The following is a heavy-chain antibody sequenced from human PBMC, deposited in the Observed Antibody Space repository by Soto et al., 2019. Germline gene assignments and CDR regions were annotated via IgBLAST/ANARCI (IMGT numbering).Heavy chain of an antibody. CDR3: AGRFDFWSGSGSYYYGRDV. D-gene: IGHD3-3*01. CDR2: IYPGDSDT. CDR1: EYNFSTYW. Sequence: GESLKISCKGSEYNFSTYWIAWVRPMPGKGLELMGIIYPGDSDTRYSPSFQGQVTISADKSISTAYRQWSSLKASDTAMDYCAGRFDFWSGSGSYYYGRDVWGQGTTVTVSS. J-gene: IGHJ6*02. V-gene: IGHV5-51*01.